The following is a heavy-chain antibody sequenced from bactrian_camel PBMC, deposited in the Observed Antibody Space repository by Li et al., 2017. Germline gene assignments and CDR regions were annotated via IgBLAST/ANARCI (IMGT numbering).Heavy chain of an antibody. CDR2: VDSDDRI. D-gene: IGHD1*01. CDR3: AADTLAATFGASWATWARPAKYTY. Sequence: VQLVESGGGSAEPGGSLTLSCVGSGFTFKSFWMYWARQAPGKEREGVAHVDSDDRISYADSVKGRFTVSRDTAKDTLYLQMDSLEPDDTAMYYCAADTLAATFGASWATWARPAKYTYWGQGTQVTVS. V-gene: IGHV3S26*01. CDR1: GFTFKSFW. J-gene: IGHJ4*01.